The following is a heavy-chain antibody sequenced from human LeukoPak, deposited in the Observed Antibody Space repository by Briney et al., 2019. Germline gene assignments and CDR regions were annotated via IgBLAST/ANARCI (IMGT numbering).Heavy chain of an antibody. CDR1: GFTFSSYG. Sequence: GGSLRLSCAASGFTFSSYGMNWVRQAPGKGLEWVSAISGSGGSTYYADSVKGRFTISRDNSKDTLYLQMNSLRAEDTAVYYCAKDRGGSYSPYFDYWGQGTLVTVSS. D-gene: IGHD1-26*01. CDR2: ISGSGGST. J-gene: IGHJ4*02. CDR3: AKDRGGSYSPYFDY. V-gene: IGHV3-23*01.